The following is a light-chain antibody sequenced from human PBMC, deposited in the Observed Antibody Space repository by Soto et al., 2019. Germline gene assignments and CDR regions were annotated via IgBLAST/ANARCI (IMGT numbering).Light chain of an antibody. Sequence: EVVMTQSPANLSLSPGAGATLSCWASQPVSDKLAWYQQKPGQAPRLLIYGASARALGIPARFSGSGSGTDFTLTIAGLEPADSGMYYCQQYSGSPITFGQGTRLEI. J-gene: IGKJ5*01. CDR2: GAS. CDR1: QPVSDK. CDR3: QQYSGSPIT. V-gene: IGKV3-15*01.